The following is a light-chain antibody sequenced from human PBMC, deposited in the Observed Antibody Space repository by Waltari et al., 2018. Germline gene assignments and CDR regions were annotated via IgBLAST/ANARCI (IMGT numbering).Light chain of an antibody. CDR3: SSYTSSSTL. J-gene: IGLJ2*01. Sequence: QSALTQPVSVSGSPGQSITISCTGTSSDVGGYNYVSWYHQHPGKAPKLMIYDVSNRPSGVSNRFSGSKSGNTASLTISGLQAEDEADYYCSSYTSSSTLFGGGTKLTVL. V-gene: IGLV2-14*01. CDR1: SSDVGGYNY. CDR2: DVS.